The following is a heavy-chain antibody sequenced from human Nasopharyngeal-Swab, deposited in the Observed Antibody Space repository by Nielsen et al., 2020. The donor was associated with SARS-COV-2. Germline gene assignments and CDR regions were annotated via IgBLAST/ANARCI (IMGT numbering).Heavy chain of an antibody. V-gene: IGHV3-11*01. CDR3: ATAIAAAGFGLDY. Sequence: GGSLRRSWAASGFTFSDNYMSWIRQATGKGLDWVSYISSSGSTIYYADSVKGRFTISRDNAKNSLYLQMSRLIAEDTAVYYCATAIAAAGFGLDYWGQGTLVTVSS. D-gene: IGHD6-13*01. CDR1: GFTFSDNY. CDR2: ISSSGSTI. J-gene: IGHJ4*02.